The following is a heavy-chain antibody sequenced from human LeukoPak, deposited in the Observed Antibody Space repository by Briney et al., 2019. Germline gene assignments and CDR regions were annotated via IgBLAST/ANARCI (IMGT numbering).Heavy chain of an antibody. CDR1: GYTFTDYY. CDR3: ARVGHYYDSSGYYTFDF. CDR2: INPNSGGT. D-gene: IGHD3-22*01. J-gene: IGHJ4*02. V-gene: IGHV1-2*02. Sequence: GASVKVSCKASGYTFTDYYLHWVRQAPGQGLEWLGWINPNSGGTNNAQKFQGRVTMTRDTSISTAYMELSRLRSGDTAVYYCARVGHYYDSSGYYTFDFWGQGTLVTVSS.